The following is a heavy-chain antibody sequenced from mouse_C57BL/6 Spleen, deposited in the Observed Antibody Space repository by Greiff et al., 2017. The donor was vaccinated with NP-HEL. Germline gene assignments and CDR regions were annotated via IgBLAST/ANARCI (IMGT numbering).Heavy chain of an antibody. J-gene: IGHJ1*03. CDR1: GYSITSGYY. D-gene: IGHD1-1*01. CDR3: ARADYYGSSYYWYFDV. Sequence: EVKLQQSGPGLVKPSQSLSLTCSVTGYSITSGYYWNWIRQFPGNKLEWMGYISYDGSNNYNPSLKNRISITRDTSKNQFFLKLNSVTTEDTATYYCARADYYGSSYYWYFDVWGTGTTVTVSS. V-gene: IGHV3-6*01. CDR2: ISYDGSN.